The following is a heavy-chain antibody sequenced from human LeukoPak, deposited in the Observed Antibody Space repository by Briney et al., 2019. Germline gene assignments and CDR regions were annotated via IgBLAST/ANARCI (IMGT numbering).Heavy chain of an antibody. CDR1: GFSFSTLEVS. D-gene: IGHD4-17*01. CDR2: IYWDDDK. V-gene: IGHV2-5*02. Sequence: GPTQVTLTQTLTLTCTSSGFSFSTLEVSVCCIPQPPRKALEYLALIYWDDDKRYSASLESRLTSTKDTSKNQVVLTMTNMDPVDTATYYCARTVTPNQYYFDYWGQGTLVTVSS. CDR3: ARTVTPNQYYFDY. J-gene: IGHJ4*02.